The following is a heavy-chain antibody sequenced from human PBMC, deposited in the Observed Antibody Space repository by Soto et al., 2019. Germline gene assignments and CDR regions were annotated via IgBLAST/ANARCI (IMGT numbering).Heavy chain of an antibody. CDR3: ARDPVNYYGSWTYGMDV. CDR1: GLPLSRFA. Sequence: GASRSRSCAASGLPLSRFAMQWVGLAPGKRLEWVAVIGYDGSNKDYADSVKGRFTISRDNSKNTLYLQMNSLRPEDTAVYYCARDPVNYYGSWTYGMDVWGQGTTVTVSS. D-gene: IGHD3-10*01. V-gene: IGHV3-30-3*01. J-gene: IGHJ6*02. CDR2: IGYDGSNK.